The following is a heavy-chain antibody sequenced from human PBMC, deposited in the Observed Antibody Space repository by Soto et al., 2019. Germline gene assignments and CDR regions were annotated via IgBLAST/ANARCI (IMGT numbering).Heavy chain of an antibody. CDR1: GYTFTSYD. V-gene: IGHV1-8*01. D-gene: IGHD4-17*01. J-gene: IGHJ4*02. CDR2: MNPNSGNT. CDR3: ANTGDYIVDY. Sequence: ASVKVSCKASGYTFTSYDINWVRQATGQGLEWMGWMNPNSGNTGYADSVKGRFTISRDNSKKALYLQVNSLRTEDTAVYFCANTGDYIVDYWGQGALVTVSS.